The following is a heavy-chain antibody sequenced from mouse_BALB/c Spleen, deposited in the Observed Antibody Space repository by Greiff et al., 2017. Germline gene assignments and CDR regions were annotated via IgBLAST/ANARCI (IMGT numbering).Heavy chain of an antibody. V-gene: IGHV14-1*02. Sequence: VQLQQSGAELVRSGASVKLSCTASGFNIKDYYMHWVKQRPEQGLEWIGWIDPENGDTEYDPKFQGKASITADTSSNTAYLQLSSLTSEDTAVYYCARRGWDVVDYWGQGTTLTVSS. J-gene: IGHJ2*01. CDR1: GFNIKDYY. D-gene: IGHD4-1*01. CDR3: ARRGWDVVDY. CDR2: IDPENGDT.